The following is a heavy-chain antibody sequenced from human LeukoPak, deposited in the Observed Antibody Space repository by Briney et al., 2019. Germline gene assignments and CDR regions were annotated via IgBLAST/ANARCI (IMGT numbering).Heavy chain of an antibody. J-gene: IGHJ3*02. V-gene: IGHV3-23*01. CDR3: AKDRPYYYDSSGYSKDPDAFDI. CDR1: GFTFSSYA. CDR2: ISGSGGST. D-gene: IGHD3-22*01. Sequence: PGGSLRLSCAASGFTFSSYAMSWVRQAPGKGLEWVSAISGSGGSTYYADSVKGRFTISRDNSKNTLYLQMNSLRAEDTAVYYCAKDRPYYYDSSGYSKDPDAFDIWGQGTMVTVSS.